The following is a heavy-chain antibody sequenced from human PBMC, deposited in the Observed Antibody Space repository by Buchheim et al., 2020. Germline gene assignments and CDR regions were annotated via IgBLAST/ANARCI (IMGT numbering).Heavy chain of an antibody. CDR3: AKCKMGYSSST. V-gene: IGHV3-23*01. CDR1: GFTFSSYA. J-gene: IGHJ5*02. CDR2: ISGCGGST. D-gene: IGHD6-13*01. Sequence: EVQLLESGGGLVQPGGSLRLSCAASGFTFSSYAMSWVRQAPGKGLEWVSAISGCGGSTYYAASATGRFTISRDNSKNTLYLQMTSLRAEDTVVYYCAKCKMGYSSSTWGQGTL.